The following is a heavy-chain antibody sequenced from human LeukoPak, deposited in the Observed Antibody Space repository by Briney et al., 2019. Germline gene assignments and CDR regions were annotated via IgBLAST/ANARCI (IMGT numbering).Heavy chain of an antibody. CDR2: IKQDGSEK. V-gene: IGHV3-7*01. D-gene: IGHD3-3*01. CDR1: GFTFSSYW. Sequence: GGSLRLSCAASGFTFSSYWMSWVRQAPGKGLEWVANIKQDGSEKYYVDSVKGRFTISRDNAKNSLYLQMNSLRAEDTAVYYCARDLIADITILGVVRFDYWGQGTLVTVSS. CDR3: ARDLIADITILGVVRFDY. J-gene: IGHJ4*02.